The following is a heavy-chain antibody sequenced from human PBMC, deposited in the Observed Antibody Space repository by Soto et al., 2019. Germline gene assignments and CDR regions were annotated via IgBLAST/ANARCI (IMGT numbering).Heavy chain of an antibody. CDR1: GYTFTSNG. CDR2: ISAYKGKT. J-gene: IGHJ4*02. D-gene: IGHD2-21*02. V-gene: IGHV1-18*01. Sequence: QVQLVQSGAEVKKPGASVKVSCKASGYTFTSNGISWVRQAPGQGLERMGWISAYKGKTNYAQKLQGRVTMNTDTSTSTAYMELRSLRSDDTAVYYCARDLSYCGGDCYPSDYWGQGTLFTVSS. CDR3: ARDLSYCGGDCYPSDY.